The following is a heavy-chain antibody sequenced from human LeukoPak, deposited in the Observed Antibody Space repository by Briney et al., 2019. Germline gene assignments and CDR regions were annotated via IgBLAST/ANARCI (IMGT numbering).Heavy chain of an antibody. CDR3: ARHLTMITVPRDAFDI. V-gene: IGHV5-51*01. D-gene: IGHD3-16*01. J-gene: IGHJ3*02. CDR2: MYPGDSDT. CDR1: GYSFTSYW. Sequence: PGGSLKISCKTSGYSFTSYWIGWVRQLPGKGLECMGVMYPGDSDTRYRPSFQGQVTISADKSLSTAYLQWSGLKASDTAMYYCARHLTMITVPRDAFDIWGQGTMVTVSS.